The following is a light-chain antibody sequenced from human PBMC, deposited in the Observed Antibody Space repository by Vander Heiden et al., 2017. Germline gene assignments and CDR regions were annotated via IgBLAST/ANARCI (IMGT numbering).Light chain of an antibody. Sequence: EIVMTQSPATLSVSPGERATLSCRASQSGSSNLAWYQQKPGQAPRLLSYGAYNSGSGTEFTLTIISLQSEDFAVYYCHQDYTWPWTFGPGTKVEIK. J-gene: IGKJ1*01. V-gene: IGKV3-15*01. CDR2: GAY. CDR3: HQDYTWPWT. CDR1: QSGSSN.